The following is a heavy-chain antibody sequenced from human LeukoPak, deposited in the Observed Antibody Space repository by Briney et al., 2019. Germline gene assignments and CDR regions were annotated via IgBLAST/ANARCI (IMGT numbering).Heavy chain of an antibody. V-gene: IGHV1-18*04. J-gene: IGHJ4*02. CDR2: LNINNGNT. CDR3: VRDLTPSFCTSGSCAYGGYFDH. Sequence: VASVKVSCEASGYTFTSYALSWVRQAPGQGLEWMGWLNINNGNTKYAQKFQGRVTMTRITSTNTAYLELRNLISDDTAVYYCVRDLTPSFCTSGSCAYGGYFDHWGQGTLVTVSS. D-gene: IGHD2-15*01. CDR1: GYTFTSYA.